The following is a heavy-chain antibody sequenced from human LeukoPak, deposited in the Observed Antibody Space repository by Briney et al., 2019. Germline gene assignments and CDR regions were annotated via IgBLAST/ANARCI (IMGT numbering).Heavy chain of an antibody. CDR2: ISSSGDNA. CDR3: AKDARVGGGGMDV. CDR1: GFTFSNYA. J-gene: IGHJ6*02. D-gene: IGHD1-26*01. V-gene: IGHV3-23*01. Sequence: GGSLRLSCAASGFTFSNYAMNGVRQAPGKGLEWVSLISSSGDNAYYADSVRGRFTISRDKSKNTVSLQMNSLRGEDTAVYYCAKDARVGGGGMDVWGQGTPVTVSS.